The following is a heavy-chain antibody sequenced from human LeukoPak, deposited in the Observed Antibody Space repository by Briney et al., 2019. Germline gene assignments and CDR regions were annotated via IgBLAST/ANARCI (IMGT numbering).Heavy chain of an antibody. J-gene: IGHJ3*02. V-gene: IGHV4-34*01. CDR3: ARGVAYYDFWSGRGPLGFDI. D-gene: IGHD3-3*01. CDR1: GGSFSGYY. Sequence: SETLSLTCAVYGGSFSGYYWSWIRQPPGKGLEWIGEINHSGSTNYNPSLKSGVTISVDTSKNQFSLKLSSVTAADTAVYYCARGVAYYDFWSGRGPLGFDIWGQGTMVTVSS. CDR2: INHSGST.